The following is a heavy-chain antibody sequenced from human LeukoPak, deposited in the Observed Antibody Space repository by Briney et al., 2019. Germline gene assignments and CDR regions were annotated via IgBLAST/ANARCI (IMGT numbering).Heavy chain of an antibody. V-gene: IGHV4-61*02. CDR1: GGSISSGSYY. J-gene: IGHJ4*02. D-gene: IGHD3-22*01. CDR2: IYTSGST. Sequence: PSETLSLTCTVSGGSISSGSYYWSWIRQPAGKGLEWIGRIYTSGSTNYNPSLKSRVTISVHTSKNQFSLKLSCVTAADTAVYYCARVGITMIVVLWGQGTLVTVSS. CDR3: ARVGITMIVVL.